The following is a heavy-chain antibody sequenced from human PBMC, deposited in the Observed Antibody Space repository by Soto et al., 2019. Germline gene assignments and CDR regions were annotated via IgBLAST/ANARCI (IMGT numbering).Heavy chain of an antibody. CDR3: VREGSGWYSRGSFDF. V-gene: IGHV3-23*01. CDR2: ISGSGGSA. D-gene: IGHD6-19*01. CDR1: GFSFSNYA. Sequence: EVQLLESGGGLVRPGGSLRLSCAASGFSFSNYAMNWVRQAPGKGLEGVSVISGSGGSAYYADSVQGRFTISRDNSENTLYLQMNSLRAEDTAIYYCVREGSGWYSRGSFDFWGRGTMVTVS. J-gene: IGHJ3*01.